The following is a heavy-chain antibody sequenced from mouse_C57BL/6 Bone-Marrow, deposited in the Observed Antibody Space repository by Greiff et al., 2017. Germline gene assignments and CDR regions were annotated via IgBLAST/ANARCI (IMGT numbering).Heavy chain of an antibody. CDR1: GFNIKDDY. Sequence: VQLQQSGAELVRPGASVKLSCTASGFNIKDDYMHWVKQRPEQGLEWIGWIDPENGDTEYASKFQGKATITADTSSNTAYLQLSSLTSEDTAVYYCTFYDYGPSRDYWGQGTTLTVSS. CDR3: TFYDYGPSRDY. J-gene: IGHJ2*01. CDR2: IDPENGDT. V-gene: IGHV14-4*01. D-gene: IGHD1-1*01.